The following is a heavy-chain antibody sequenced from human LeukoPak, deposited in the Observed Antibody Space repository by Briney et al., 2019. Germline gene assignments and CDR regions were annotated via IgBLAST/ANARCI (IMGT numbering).Heavy chain of an antibody. D-gene: IGHD2-15*01. CDR2: ISSSSSYI. J-gene: IGHJ4*02. V-gene: IGHV3-21*01. Sequence: SGGSLRLSCAASGFTFSTYWMSWVRQAPGKGLEWVSSISSSSSYIYYADSVKGRFTISRDNAKNSLYLQMNSLRAEDTAVYYCARDYLGYCSGGSCYSPSFDYWGQGTLVTVSS. CDR3: ARDYLGYCSGGSCYSPSFDY. CDR1: GFTFSTYW.